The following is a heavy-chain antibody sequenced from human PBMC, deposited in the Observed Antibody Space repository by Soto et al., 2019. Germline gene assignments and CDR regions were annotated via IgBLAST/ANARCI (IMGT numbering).Heavy chain of an antibody. Sequence: GGSLRLSCAASGFTFSSYGMHWVRQAPGKGLEWVAVIWYDGSNKYYADSVKGRFTISRDNSKNTLYLQMNSLRAEDTAVYYCHLPPLGAAPGDYWGQGTLVTVSS. J-gene: IGHJ4*02. D-gene: IGHD3-16*01. CDR2: IWYDGSNK. V-gene: IGHV3-33*01. CDR1: GFTFSSYG. CDR3: HLPPLGAAPGDY.